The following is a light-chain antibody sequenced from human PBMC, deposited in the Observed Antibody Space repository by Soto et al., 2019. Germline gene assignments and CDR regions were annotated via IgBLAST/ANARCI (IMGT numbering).Light chain of an antibody. J-gene: IGLJ3*02. CDR3: ETWDSNKWV. V-gene: IGLV4-60*02. Sequence: QLVLTQSSSASASLGSSVKLTCTLSSGHSSYTIAWHQQLPGKAPRYLMNLEGSGSYNKGSGVPDRFSGSSSGADRYLTISNLQFEDEADYYCETWDSNKWVFGGGTQLPVL. CDR2: LEGSGSY. CDR1: SGHSSYT.